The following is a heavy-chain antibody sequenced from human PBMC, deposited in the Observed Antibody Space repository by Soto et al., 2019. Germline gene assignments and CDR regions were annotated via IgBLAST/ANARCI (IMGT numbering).Heavy chain of an antibody. CDR3: VTGRGYSYGYSYYYYGMDV. J-gene: IGHJ6*02. CDR2: INHSGST. D-gene: IGHD5-18*01. V-gene: IGHV4-34*01. CDR1: GGSFSGYY. Sequence: SLTCAVYGGSFSGYYWSWIRQPPGKGLEWIGEINHSGSTNYNPSLKSRVTISVDTSKNQFSLKLSSVTAADTAVYYCVTGRGYSYGYSYYYYGMDVWGQGTTVTVSS.